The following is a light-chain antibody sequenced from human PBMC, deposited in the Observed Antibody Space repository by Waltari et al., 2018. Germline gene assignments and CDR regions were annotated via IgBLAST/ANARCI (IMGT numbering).Light chain of an antibody. CDR2: YAS. V-gene: IGKV1-39*01. CDR1: QGVSSY. CDR3: QQGDGNPRT. Sequence: DIQMSQSPSSLSASVGDRVTITCRASQGVSSYLNWYQQKPGKAPRLLIYYASDLASGVPSRCSGSGSGTEFILTISSLQPEDFATYYCQQGDGNPRTFGQGTKVEIK. J-gene: IGKJ1*01.